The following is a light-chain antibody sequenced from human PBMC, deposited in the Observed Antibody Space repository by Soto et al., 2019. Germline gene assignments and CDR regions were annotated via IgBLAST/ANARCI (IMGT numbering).Light chain of an antibody. J-gene: IGKJ2*01. V-gene: IGKV1-5*01. CDR3: QQYNRYPYT. Sequence: DIQMTQSPSTLSASVGDRVTITCRASQSISSWLAWYQQKPGQAPKLLIYDASSLESGVPSRFSGSGSGTEFTLTISSLQPDDFATYYCQQYNRYPYTFGQGTKLEIK. CDR2: DAS. CDR1: QSISSW.